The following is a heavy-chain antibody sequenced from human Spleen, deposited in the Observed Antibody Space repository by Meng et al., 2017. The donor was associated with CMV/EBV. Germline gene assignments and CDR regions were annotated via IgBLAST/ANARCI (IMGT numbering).Heavy chain of an antibody. V-gene: IGHV4-39*07. J-gene: IGHJ4*02. CDR2: IYYSGST. Sequence: GSLRLSCTVSGGSISSTTYYWGWIRQSPGKGLEWIGTIYYSGSTYYNPSLKSRVTISVDTSNNRLSLRLSSVIAADTAVYYCARATYSSVDFDYWGQGTLVTVSS. CDR3: ARATYSSVDFDY. D-gene: IGHD6-19*01. CDR1: GGSISSTTYY.